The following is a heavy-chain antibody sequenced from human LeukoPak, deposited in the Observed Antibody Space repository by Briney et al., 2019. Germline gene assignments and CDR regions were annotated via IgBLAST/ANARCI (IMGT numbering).Heavy chain of an antibody. V-gene: IGHV4-39*07. D-gene: IGHD3-10*01. CDR2: IYYSGST. CDR3: ARLGNFGEFFDY. J-gene: IGHJ4*02. Sequence: SETLSLTCTVSGGSISSSSYYWGWIRQPPGKGLEWIGSIYYSGSTYYNPSLKSRVTISVDTSKNQFSLKLSSVTAADTAVYYCARLGNFGEFFDYWGQGTLVTVSS. CDR1: GGSISSSSYY.